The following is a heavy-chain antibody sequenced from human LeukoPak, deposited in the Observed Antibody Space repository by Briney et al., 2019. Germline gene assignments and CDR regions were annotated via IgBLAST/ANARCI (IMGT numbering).Heavy chain of an antibody. Sequence: GGSLRLSCAASGFTFRSYWMNWVRQAPGKALEWVAHIKPDGSEKYYVDSVKGRFTISRDNSKNTLYLQMNSLRAEDTAVYYCARVFGWYYFDYWGQGTLVTVSS. CDR2: IKPDGSEK. CDR1: GFTFRSYW. J-gene: IGHJ4*02. CDR3: ARVFGWYYFDY. V-gene: IGHV3-7*03. D-gene: IGHD6-19*01.